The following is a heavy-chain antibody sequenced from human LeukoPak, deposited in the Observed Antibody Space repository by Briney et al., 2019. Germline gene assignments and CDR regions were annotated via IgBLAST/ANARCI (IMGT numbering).Heavy chain of an antibody. CDR2: ISGSGLST. CDR3: ARHRGSYFDY. V-gene: IGHV3-23*01. CDR1: GFTFSSYA. J-gene: IGHJ4*02. D-gene: IGHD3-10*01. Sequence: GGSLRLSCAASGFTFSSYAMSWVRQAPGKGLEWVSGISGSGLSTSYADSVKGRFTISRDSSKNALYLQMNSLRADDTAVYYCARHRGSYFDYWGQGSLVTVSS.